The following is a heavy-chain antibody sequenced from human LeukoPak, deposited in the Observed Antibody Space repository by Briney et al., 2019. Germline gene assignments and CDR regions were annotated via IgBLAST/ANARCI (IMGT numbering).Heavy chain of an antibody. Sequence: SVKVSCKASGGTFSSYTISWVRQAPGQGLEWMGRIIPVLGIANYAQKFQGRVTITADKSTSTAYMELSSLRSEDTAVYYCARVGGYCSSTSCLQNWFDPWGQGTLVTVSS. D-gene: IGHD2-2*01. CDR1: GGTFSSYT. J-gene: IGHJ5*02. V-gene: IGHV1-69*02. CDR3: ARVGGYCSSTSCLQNWFDP. CDR2: IIPVLGIA.